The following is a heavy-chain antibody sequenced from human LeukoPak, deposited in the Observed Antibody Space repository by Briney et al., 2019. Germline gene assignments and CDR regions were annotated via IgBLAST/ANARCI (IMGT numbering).Heavy chain of an antibody. D-gene: IGHD7-27*01. CDR1: GFSVSTSY. Sequence: GGSLRLSCAASGFSVSTSYMTWVRQAAGKGLEWVSVIYRGGTTYYADSVQGRFTISRHNSENTLYLQMSSLRTEDTAMYYCARRPNWEDAFDIWGQGTLVTVSS. V-gene: IGHV3-53*04. J-gene: IGHJ4*02. CDR3: ARRPNWEDAFDI. CDR2: IYRGGTT.